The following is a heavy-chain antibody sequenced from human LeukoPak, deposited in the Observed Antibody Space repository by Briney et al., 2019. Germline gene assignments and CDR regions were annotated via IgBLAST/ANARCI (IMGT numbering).Heavy chain of an antibody. CDR2: IYYSGST. CDR1: GGSISSYY. D-gene: IGHD3-22*01. CDR3: ARDYDSRVSS. V-gene: IGHV4-59*12. J-gene: IGHJ5*02. Sequence: SETLSLTCTVSGGSISSYYWSRIRQPPGKGLEWIGYIYYSGSTNYNPSLKSRVTISVDKSKNQFSLKLDSVTAADTAVYFCARDYDSRVSSWGQGTLVTVSS.